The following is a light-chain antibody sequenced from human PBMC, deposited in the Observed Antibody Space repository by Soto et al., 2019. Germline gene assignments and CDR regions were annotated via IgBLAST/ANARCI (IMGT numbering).Light chain of an antibody. CDR1: QSVLYSSNNKNY. CDR3: QQSYSTPTT. J-gene: IGKJ1*01. CDR2: WAS. Sequence: DIVMTQSPDSLAVSLGERATINCRSSQSVLYSSNNKNYLAWYQQKPGQPPKLLIYWASTRESGVPDRFSGSESGKDFTLTISSLQAEDVAVYYCQQSYSTPTTFGQGTKVEIK. V-gene: IGKV4-1*01.